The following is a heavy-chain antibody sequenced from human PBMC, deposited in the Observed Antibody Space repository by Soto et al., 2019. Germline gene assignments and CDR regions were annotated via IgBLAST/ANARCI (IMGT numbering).Heavy chain of an antibody. J-gene: IGHJ4*02. CDR2: INHSGST. CDR3: ARGVRIAVAGTRTYYFDY. V-gene: IGHV4-34*01. CDR1: GGSFSGYY. Sequence: QVQLQQWGAGLLKPSETLSLTCAVYGGSFSGYYWSWIRQPPGKGLEWMGEINHSGSTNYNPSLKSRVTQSVDTSKNQFSLKLSSVTAADTAVYYCARGVRIAVAGTRTYYFDYWGQGTLVTVSS. D-gene: IGHD6-19*01.